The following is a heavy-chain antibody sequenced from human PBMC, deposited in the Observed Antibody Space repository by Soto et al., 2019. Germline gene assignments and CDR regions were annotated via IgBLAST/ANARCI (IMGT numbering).Heavy chain of an antibody. Sequence: GGFLRLSCAASGFTFSMYAMHWVRQAPGKGLEWVTVISSDGSHKYYAGSVKGRFTISRDNSENTVYVQMNSLKTEDTAVYYCVRATYFSDSSGYTRCLDYWGQGTLVTVSS. V-gene: IGHV3-30-3*01. CDR1: GFTFSMYA. CDR2: ISSDGSHK. CDR3: VRATYFSDSSGYTRCLDY. J-gene: IGHJ4*02. D-gene: IGHD3-22*01.